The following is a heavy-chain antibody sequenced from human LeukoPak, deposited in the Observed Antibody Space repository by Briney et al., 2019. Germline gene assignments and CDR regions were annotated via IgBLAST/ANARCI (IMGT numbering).Heavy chain of an antibody. V-gene: IGHV4-4*07. CDR2: IYTSGST. J-gene: IGHJ5*02. Sequence: SETLSLTCTVSGGSISSYYWSWIRQPAGKGLEWIGRIYTSGSTNYNPSFKSRVTMSVDTSKNQFSLKLSSVTAADTAVYYCARSGSSSDWSDPWGQGTLVTVSS. D-gene: IGHD1-26*01. CDR3: ARSGSSSDWSDP. CDR1: GGSISSYY.